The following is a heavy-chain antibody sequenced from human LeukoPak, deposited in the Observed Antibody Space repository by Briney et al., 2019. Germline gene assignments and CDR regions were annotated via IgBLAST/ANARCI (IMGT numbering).Heavy chain of an antibody. CDR2: INPNSGGT. CDR1: GYTFTGYY. J-gene: IGHJ4*02. CDR3: ARVVPPHYYDSSGLFDY. D-gene: IGHD3-22*01. Sequence: GASVKVSCKASGYTFTGYYMHWVRQAPGQGLEWMGWINPNSGGTNYAQKFQGRVTMTRDTSISTAYMELSRLRSDDTAVYYCARVVPPHYYDSSGLFDYWGQGTLVTVSS. V-gene: IGHV1-2*02.